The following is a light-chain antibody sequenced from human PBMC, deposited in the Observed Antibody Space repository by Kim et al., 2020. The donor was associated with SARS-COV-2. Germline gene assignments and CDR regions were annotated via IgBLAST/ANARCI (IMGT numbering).Light chain of an antibody. CDR3: QQIKSYPLT. J-gene: IGKJ4*01. V-gene: IGKV1-9*01. CDR2: AAS. Sequence: IQLTQSPSSLSASVGDRVTITCRASQGISSYLALYQQKPGIAPKLLIYAASTLQSGAPSRFSGSGSGTDFTLTVSSLQAEDFATYYRQQIKSYPLTFGGGTKVDIK. CDR1: QGISSY.